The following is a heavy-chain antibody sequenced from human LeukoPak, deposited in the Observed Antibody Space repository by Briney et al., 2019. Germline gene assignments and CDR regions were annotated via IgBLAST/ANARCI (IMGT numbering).Heavy chain of an antibody. D-gene: IGHD3-10*01. CDR2: INWNGGST. Sequence: PGGSLRLSCAASGLTFDDYGMSWVRQAPGKGLEWVSGINWNGGSTGYADSVKGRFTISRDNAKNSLYLQMNSLRAEDTALYYCARDQNYYGSGSYYRDFDYWGQGTLVTVSS. V-gene: IGHV3-20*04. CDR3: ARDQNYYGSGSYYRDFDY. CDR1: GLTFDDYG. J-gene: IGHJ4*02.